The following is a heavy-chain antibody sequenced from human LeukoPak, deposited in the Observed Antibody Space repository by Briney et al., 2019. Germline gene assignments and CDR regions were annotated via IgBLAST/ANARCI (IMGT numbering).Heavy chain of an antibody. J-gene: IGHJ5*02. Sequence: ASVKVSCKASGYTFTGYYMHWARQAPGQGLEWMGWINPNSGGTNYAQKFQGRVTMTRDTSISTAYMELSRLRSDDTAVYYCAREGWYGSGSYYNSNWFDPWGQGTLVTVSS. CDR2: INPNSGGT. CDR1: GYTFTGYY. D-gene: IGHD3-10*01. CDR3: AREGWYGSGSYYNSNWFDP. V-gene: IGHV1-2*02.